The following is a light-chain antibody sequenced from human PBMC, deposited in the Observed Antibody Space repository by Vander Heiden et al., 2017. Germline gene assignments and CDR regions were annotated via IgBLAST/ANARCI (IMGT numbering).Light chain of an antibody. J-gene: IGKJ4*01. V-gene: IGKV3-15*01. CDR1: QSVSSN. CDR3: QQYNNWPQT. Sequence: IVMTPSPATLSVSPGERATISCRASQSVSSNLAWYQQKPGKAPRLLIYGASTRATGIPARFSGSGSGTEFTLTISSLQSEDFAVYYCQQYNNWPQTFGGGTKVEIK. CDR2: GAS.